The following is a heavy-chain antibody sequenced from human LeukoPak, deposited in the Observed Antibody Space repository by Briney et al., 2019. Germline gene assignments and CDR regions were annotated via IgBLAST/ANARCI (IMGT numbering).Heavy chain of an antibody. D-gene: IGHD6-13*01. CDR3: AKDLGLGSSSWPTEFDY. J-gene: IGHJ4*02. CDR1: GFTFSTFA. V-gene: IGHV3-23*01. CDR2: IFPSGGEI. Sequence: GGSLRLSCAASGFTFSTFAMIWVRQPPGKGLEWVSSIFPSGGEIHYADSVRGRFTISRDNSKSTLSLQMNSLRAEDTAVYYCAKDLGLGSSSWPTEFDYWGQGTLVTVSS.